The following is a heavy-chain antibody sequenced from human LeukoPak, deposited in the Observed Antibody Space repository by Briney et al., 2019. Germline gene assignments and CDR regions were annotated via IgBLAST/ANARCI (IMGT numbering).Heavy chain of an antibody. D-gene: IGHD6-19*01. Sequence: GGSLRLSCAASGFTFSSYGMHWVRQAPGKGLEWVAVMWYDGSNKYYADSVKGRFTISRDNSKNTLYLQMNSLRAEDTAVYYCARGASIAVAGTRGYYFDYWGQGTLVTVSS. CDR1: GFTFSSYG. J-gene: IGHJ4*02. CDR2: MWYDGSNK. CDR3: ARGASIAVAGTRGYYFDY. V-gene: IGHV3-33*01.